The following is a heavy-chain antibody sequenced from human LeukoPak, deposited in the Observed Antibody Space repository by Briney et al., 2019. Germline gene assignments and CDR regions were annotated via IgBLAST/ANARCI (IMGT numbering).Heavy chain of an antibody. D-gene: IGHD3-16*02. CDR3: ARIPTDYDYVWGSYRRHHYFDY. V-gene: IGHV3-7*03. J-gene: IGHJ4*02. Sequence: PAGSLTLPCAASGFTFSRYWMIWVRQAPPKGLEWVANIKQDESEKYYVNSVKGRFTISRDNAKNSLYLQMNSLRAEDTAVYYCARIPTDYDYVWGSYRRHHYFDYWGQGTLVTVSS. CDR1: GFTFSRYW. CDR2: IKQDESEK.